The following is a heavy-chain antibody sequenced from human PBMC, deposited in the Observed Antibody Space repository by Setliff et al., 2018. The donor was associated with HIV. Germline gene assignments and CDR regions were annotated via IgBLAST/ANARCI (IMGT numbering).Heavy chain of an antibody. CDR2: ISTSGST. J-gene: IGHJ3*02. D-gene: IGHD1-26*01. V-gene: IGHV4-4*09. Sequence: SETLSLTCTVSGASFTTHYWSLIRQPPGKGLEWIGCISTSGSTNYNPSLKSRVTLSIDMSKNQFSLKMSSVTAADTAVYYCARDLKRELVQGGDAFDIWGQGTMVTVSS. CDR3: ARDLKRELVQGGDAFDI. CDR1: GASFTTHY.